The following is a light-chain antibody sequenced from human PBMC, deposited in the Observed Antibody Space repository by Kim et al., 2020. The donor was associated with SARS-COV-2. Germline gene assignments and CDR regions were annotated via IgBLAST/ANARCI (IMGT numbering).Light chain of an antibody. V-gene: IGLV2-14*04. J-gene: IGLJ3*02. CDR2: DVI. CDR1: RSDLGAYNS. Sequence: GQSITISCTGTRSDLGAYNSVSWYQQHPGKAPKLMIFDVIKRSSGASNRFSGSKSGNSASLTISGLQAEDEAEYYCNSYTTSSAVVFGGGTKVTVL. CDR3: NSYTTSSAVV.